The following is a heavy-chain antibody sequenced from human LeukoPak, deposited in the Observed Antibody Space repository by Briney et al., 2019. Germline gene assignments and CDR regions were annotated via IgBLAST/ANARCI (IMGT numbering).Heavy chain of an antibody. CDR1: GFTFSRYW. Sequence: GGSLRLSCAASGFTFSRYWMSWVRQVPRKGLEWVANIKQDGSEKYYVDSVKGRFTISRDNAKNSLYLQMNSLRAEDTAVYYCARDRNYFEALHRSYWGQGTLVTVSS. J-gene: IGHJ4*02. D-gene: IGHD3-10*01. CDR2: IKQDGSEK. V-gene: IGHV3-7*03. CDR3: ARDRNYFEALHRSY.